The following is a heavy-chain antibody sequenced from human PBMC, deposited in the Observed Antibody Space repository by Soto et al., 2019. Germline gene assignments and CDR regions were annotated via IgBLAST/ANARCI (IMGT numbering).Heavy chain of an antibody. Sequence: GGSLRLSCVASGFTVDDYAMHWVRQAPGKGLEWVSGISANGDNVDYADKVKGRFTVSRDNDKNSLILKMNSLRPEDTALYYCAKDMKWGGMTTIHYFDSWGQGT. V-gene: IGHV3-9*01. CDR1: GFTVDDYA. CDR3: AKDMKWGGMTTIHYFDS. CDR2: ISANGDNV. D-gene: IGHD4-17*01. J-gene: IGHJ4*02.